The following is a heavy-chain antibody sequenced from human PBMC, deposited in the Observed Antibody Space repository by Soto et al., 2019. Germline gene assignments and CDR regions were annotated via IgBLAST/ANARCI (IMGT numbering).Heavy chain of an antibody. V-gene: IGHV1-3*01. D-gene: IGHD1-26*01. CDR1: GYAFTSYT. CDR3: ARDTGSGLRVEPGIFEY. J-gene: IGHJ4*02. CDR2: INADNGDS. Sequence: QVQLVQSGAEVKKPGASVKVSCNPSGYAFTSYTMHWVRQAPGQGFEWMGWINADNGDSKYSQKFQGRVTITRDTSASIAYMELSSLRSEDTAVYYCARDTGSGLRVEPGIFEYWGQGTLVTVSS.